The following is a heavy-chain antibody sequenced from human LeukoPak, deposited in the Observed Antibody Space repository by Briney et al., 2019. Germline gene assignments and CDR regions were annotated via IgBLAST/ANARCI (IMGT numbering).Heavy chain of an antibody. D-gene: IGHD1-26*01. Sequence: PSETLSLTCTVSGGSISSYYWSWIRQPPGKGLEWIGEINHSGSTNYNPSLKSRVTISVDTSKNQFSLKLSSVTAADTAVYYCARESYLRAFDIWGQGTMVTVSS. CDR3: ARESYLRAFDI. J-gene: IGHJ3*02. V-gene: IGHV4-34*01. CDR2: INHSGST. CDR1: GGSISSYY.